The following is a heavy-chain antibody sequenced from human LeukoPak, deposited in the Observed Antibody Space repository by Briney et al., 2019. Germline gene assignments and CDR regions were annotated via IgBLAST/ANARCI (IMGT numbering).Heavy chain of an antibody. CDR2: LYSDGTT. CDR1: GFTVSSHY. CDR3: AKGPQVTIWSGYDFIPN. J-gene: IGHJ4*02. Sequence: GGSLRLSCAASGFTVSSHYMNWVRQAPGKGLQWVSVLYSDGTTYYADSVKGRFTISRDNSKNTLYLQMNSLRAEDTAVYYCAKGPQVTIWSGYDFIPNWGQGTLVTVSS. D-gene: IGHD3-3*01. V-gene: IGHV3-66*01.